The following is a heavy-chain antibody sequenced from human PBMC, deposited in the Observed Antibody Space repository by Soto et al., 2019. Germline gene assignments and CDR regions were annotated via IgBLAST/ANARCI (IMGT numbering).Heavy chain of an antibody. J-gene: IGHJ4*02. V-gene: IGHV3-7*03. CDR2: IGQDGSGT. CDR3: ARVASGGYSYGYDYFDY. Sequence: GGSLRLACAASGVTFSRSAMNWVRQAPGKGLEWVSDIGQDGSGTYYVDSVKGRFTISRDNAKNSLYLQMNSLRAEDTAVYYCARVASGGYSYGYDYFDYWGQGTLVTVSS. CDR1: GVTFSRSA. D-gene: IGHD5-18*01.